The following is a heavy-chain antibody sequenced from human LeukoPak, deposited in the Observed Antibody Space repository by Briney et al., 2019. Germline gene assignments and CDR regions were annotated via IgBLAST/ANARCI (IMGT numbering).Heavy chain of an antibody. CDR2: INPSGGST. Sequence: ASVKVSCKASGYTFTSYYMHWVRQAPGRGLEWMGIINPSGGSTSYAQKFQGRVTMTRDMSTSTVYMELSSLRSEDTAVYYCARGTIVLMVYATVGWFDPWGQGTLVTVSS. J-gene: IGHJ5*02. D-gene: IGHD2-8*01. V-gene: IGHV1-46*01. CDR3: ARGTIVLMVYATVGWFDP. CDR1: GYTFTSYY.